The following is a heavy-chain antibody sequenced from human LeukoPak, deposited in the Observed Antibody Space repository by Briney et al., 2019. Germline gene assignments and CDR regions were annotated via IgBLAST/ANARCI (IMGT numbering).Heavy chain of an antibody. CDR2: IDWDDDK. CDR3: ARQRVGRGIQLWFDY. CDR1: GFSLSTSGMC. D-gene: IGHD5-18*01. Sequence: SGPALVKPTQTLTLTCTFSGFSLSTSGMCVSWIRQPPGKALEWLARIDWDDDKYCSTSLKTRLTISKDTSKNQVVLTMTNMDPVDTATYYCARQRVGRGIQLWFDYWGQGTLVTVSS. V-gene: IGHV2-70*11. J-gene: IGHJ4*02.